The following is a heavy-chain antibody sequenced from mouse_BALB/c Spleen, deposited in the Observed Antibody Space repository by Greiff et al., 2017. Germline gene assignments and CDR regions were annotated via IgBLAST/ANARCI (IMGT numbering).Heavy chain of an antibody. CDR2: ISDGGSYT. CDR3: ARDGYDDVLYYAMDY. CDR1: GFTFSDYY. V-gene: IGHV5-4*02. J-gene: IGHJ4*01. Sequence: EVMLVESGGGLVKPGGSLKLSCAASGFTFSDYYMYWVRQTPEKRLEWVATISDGGSYTYYPDSVKGRFTISRDNAKNNLYLQMSSLKSEDTAMYYCARDGYDDVLYYAMDYWGQGTSVTVSS. D-gene: IGHD2-10*02.